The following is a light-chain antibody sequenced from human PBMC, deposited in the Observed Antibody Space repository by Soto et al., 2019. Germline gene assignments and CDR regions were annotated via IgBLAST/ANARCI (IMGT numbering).Light chain of an antibody. CDR3: LQDNDDPLT. CDR1: QGIRSD. Sequence: AIQMTQSPSSLSASVGDRVTITCRASQGIRSDLAWYQQKPGKAPKVLIYSASILESGVPSRFSGSGSGTDFTLTIRSLQPEDFATYYCLQDNDDPLTFGGGTKVEIK. CDR2: SAS. V-gene: IGKV1-6*01. J-gene: IGKJ4*01.